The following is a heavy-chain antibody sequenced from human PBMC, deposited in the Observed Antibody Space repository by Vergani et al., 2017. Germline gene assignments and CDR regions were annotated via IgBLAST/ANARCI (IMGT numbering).Heavy chain of an antibody. D-gene: IGHD4-17*01. Sequence: QVQLVQSGAEVKKPGSSVKVSCKASGGTFSSYAISWVRQAPGQGLEWMGGIIPIFGIANYAQKFQGRVTITADKSTSTAYMELSSLRSEDTAVYYCASRGDYGDYYSFDPGSQGSLVTAPS. CDR2: IIPIFGIA. V-gene: IGHV1-69*17. J-gene: IGHJ5*02. CDR3: ASRGDYGDYYSFDP. CDR1: GGTFSSYA.